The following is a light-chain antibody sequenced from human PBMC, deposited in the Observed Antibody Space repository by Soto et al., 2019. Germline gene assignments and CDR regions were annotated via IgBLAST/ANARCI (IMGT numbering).Light chain of an antibody. CDR2: EGS. J-gene: IGLJ1*01. CDR1: SSDVGSYNL. CDR3: CLGV. Sequence: QSVLTQPASVSGSPGQSITISCTGTSSDVGSYNLVSWYQQHPGKAPKLMIYEGSKRPSGVSNRFSGSKSGNTASLTISGLQDEDEADYYCCLGVFGTGTKLTVL. V-gene: IGLV2-23*01.